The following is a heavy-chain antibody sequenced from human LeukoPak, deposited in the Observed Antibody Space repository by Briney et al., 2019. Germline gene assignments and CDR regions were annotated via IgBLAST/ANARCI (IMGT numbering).Heavy chain of an antibody. CDR1: GGSFSSYY. CDR3: ARGVLAYSNYIHNWFDP. J-gene: IGHJ5*02. Sequence: SETLSLTCAVYGGSFSSYYLSWIRQSPGKGLEWIGEINHSGSTNYSPSLKNRVTISVDTSKNQFSLKLSSVTAADTAVYYCARGVLAYSNYIHNWFDPWGQGTPVTVSS. V-gene: IGHV4-34*01. D-gene: IGHD4-11*01. CDR2: INHSGST.